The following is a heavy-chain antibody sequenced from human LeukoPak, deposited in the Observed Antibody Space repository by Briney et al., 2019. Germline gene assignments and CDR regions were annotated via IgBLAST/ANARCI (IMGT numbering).Heavy chain of an antibody. CDR3: ATDPGYGYSGAFDI. Sequence: GGSPRLSCAASGFTFSSYSMNWVRQTPGKGLEWVSYISSGSNTIYYADSVKGRFTISRDNAKNSLYLQMNSLRAEDAAVYYCATDPGYGYSGAFDIWDQGTMVTVSS. J-gene: IGHJ3*02. CDR1: GFTFSSYS. CDR2: ISSGSNTI. V-gene: IGHV3-48*01. D-gene: IGHD5-18*01.